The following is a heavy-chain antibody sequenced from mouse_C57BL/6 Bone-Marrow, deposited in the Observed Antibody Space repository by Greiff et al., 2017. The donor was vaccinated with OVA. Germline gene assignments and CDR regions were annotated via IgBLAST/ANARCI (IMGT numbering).Heavy chain of an antibody. J-gene: IGHJ1*03. V-gene: IGHV5-6*01. Sequence: DVHLVESGGDLVKPGGSLKLSCAASGFTFSSYGMSWVRQTPDKRLEWVATISSGGSYTYYPDSVKGRFTISRDNAKNTLYLQMSSLKSEDTAMYYCAHTVVATHWYFDVWGTGTTVTVSS. CDR3: AHTVVATHWYFDV. D-gene: IGHD1-1*01. CDR2: ISSGGSYT. CDR1: GFTFSSYG.